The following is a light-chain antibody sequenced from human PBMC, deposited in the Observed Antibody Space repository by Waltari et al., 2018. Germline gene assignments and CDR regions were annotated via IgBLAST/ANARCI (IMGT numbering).Light chain of an antibody. CDR2: GAS. Sequence: EILLTQSPGSLSLSPGERATLPCRTSQTVSSNYLAWYQQKPGQAPRLLIFGASKRATCISDRFSGSVSTTGFTLNISRLEPEDVAVYYCQQYGSSPWAFGQGTKVEIK. CDR3: QQYGSSPWA. CDR1: QTVSSNY. V-gene: IGKV3-20*01. J-gene: IGKJ1*01.